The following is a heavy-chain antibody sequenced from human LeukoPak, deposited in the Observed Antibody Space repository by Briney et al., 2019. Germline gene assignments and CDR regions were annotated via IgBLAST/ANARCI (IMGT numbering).Heavy chain of an antibody. J-gene: IGHJ4*02. CDR3: ARLSTAVAGGDY. V-gene: IGHV3-7*01. D-gene: IGHD6-19*01. Sequence: GESLRLSCAASGLAFTNSWMSWVRQTPGEGLEWVANIKQDGSEKYYVDSVKGRFTISRDNAKNSLYLQMNSLTAKDTALYYCARLSTAVAGGDYWGQGALVTVSS. CDR1: GLAFTNSW. CDR2: IKQDGSEK.